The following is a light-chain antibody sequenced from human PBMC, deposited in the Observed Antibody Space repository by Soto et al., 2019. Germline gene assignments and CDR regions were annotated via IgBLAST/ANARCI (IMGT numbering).Light chain of an antibody. J-gene: IGKJ4*01. CDR3: QQYEYYPLT. V-gene: IGKV1-16*01. CDR2: AAS. Sequence: DIQMTQSPSSLSASVGDRVTITCRASQCISNYLAWFQKQPGKAPKSLIYAASNLHSRVPSRFSGSGSGSDFTLTISSLQPEDFATYYCQQYEYYPLTFGGGTKVEIK. CDR1: QCISNY.